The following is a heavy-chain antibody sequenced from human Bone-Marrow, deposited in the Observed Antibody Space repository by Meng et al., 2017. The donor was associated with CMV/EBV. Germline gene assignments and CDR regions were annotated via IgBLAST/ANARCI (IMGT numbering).Heavy chain of an antibody. J-gene: IGHJ5*01. V-gene: IGHV1-46*01. CDR2: INPSDGST. CDR1: GYTFTSYY. CDR3: ARDGQKEYDFWSGYYFGWFDP. D-gene: IGHD3/OR15-3a*01. Sequence: ASVKVSCKASGYTFTSYYMHWVRQAPGQGLECMGIINPSDGSTTYAQEFQGRVTMTRDTSTSTVYMELSSLRSEDTAMYYCARDGQKEYDFWSGYYFGWFDPWGQGSLVTVSS.